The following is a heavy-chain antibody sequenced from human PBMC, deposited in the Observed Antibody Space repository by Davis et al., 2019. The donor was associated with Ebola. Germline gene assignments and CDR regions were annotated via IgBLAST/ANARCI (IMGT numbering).Heavy chain of an antibody. CDR1: GGSISSSSYY. D-gene: IGHD3/OR15-3a*01. Sequence: PSETLSLTCTVSGGSISSSSYYWGWIRQPPGKGLEWIGSIYYSGSTYYNPSLKSRVTISVDTSKNQFSLKLSSVTAADTAVYYCARVSVGLAFDYWGQGTLVTVSS. V-gene: IGHV4-39*07. J-gene: IGHJ4*02. CDR3: ARVSVGLAFDY. CDR2: IYYSGST.